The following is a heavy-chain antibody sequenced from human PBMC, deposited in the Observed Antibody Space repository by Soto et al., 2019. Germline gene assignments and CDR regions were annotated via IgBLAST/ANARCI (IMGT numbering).Heavy chain of an antibody. CDR3: TSRGSGSYYTAYYYYYGMDV. CDR1: GFTFSGSA. Sequence: GGSLRLSCAASGFTFSGSAMHWVRQASGKGLEWVGRIRSKANSYATAYAASVKGRFTISRDDSKNTAYLQMNSLKTEDTAVYYCTSRGSGSYYTAYYYYYGMDVWGQGTTVTVSS. V-gene: IGHV3-73*01. D-gene: IGHD3-10*01. J-gene: IGHJ6*02. CDR2: IRSKANSYAT.